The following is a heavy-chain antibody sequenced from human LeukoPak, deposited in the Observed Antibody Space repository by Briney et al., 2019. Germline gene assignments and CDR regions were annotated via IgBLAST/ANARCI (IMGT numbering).Heavy chain of an antibody. CDR2: INKSGNT. V-gene: IGHV4-38-2*02. D-gene: IGHD3-9*01. Sequence: SETLSLICTVSGYSIRTDYYWGWIRQPPGKGPQWIGTINKSGNTYYNPSLRSRVTISVDTSKNQFSLKVRYMTAADTAVYYCARVPGVYYDSLTGYGSGWFDPRSQGTLVTVSS. J-gene: IGHJ5*02. CDR3: ARVPGVYYDSLTGYGSGWFDP. CDR1: GYSIRTDYY.